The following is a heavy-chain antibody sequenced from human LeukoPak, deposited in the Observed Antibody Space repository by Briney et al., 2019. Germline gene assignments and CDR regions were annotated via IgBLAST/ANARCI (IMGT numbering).Heavy chain of an antibody. Sequence: GGSLRLSCAASGFTFSSYSMNWVRQAPGKGLEWVSSISSSSSYIYYADSVKGRFTISRDNAKNSLYLQMNSLRAEDTAVYYCARGSLTIVVVPDETWGQGTLVTVSS. CDR1: GFTFSSYS. J-gene: IGHJ4*02. V-gene: IGHV3-21*01. CDR2: ISSSSSYI. CDR3: ARGSLTIVVVPDET. D-gene: IGHD2-2*01.